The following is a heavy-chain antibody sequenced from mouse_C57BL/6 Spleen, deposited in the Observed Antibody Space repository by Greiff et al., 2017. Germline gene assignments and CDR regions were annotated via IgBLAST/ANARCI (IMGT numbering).Heavy chain of an antibody. Sequence: VQLQQSGPELVKPGASVKMSCKASGYTFTDYNMHWVKQSHGKSLEWIGYINPNNGGTSYNQKFKGKATLTVNKSSSTAYMELRSLTSEDSAVYYCAADFDGAWFAYWGQGTLVTVSA. J-gene: IGHJ3*01. CDR3: AADFDGAWFAY. CDR1: GYTFTDYN. V-gene: IGHV1-22*01. CDR2: INPNNGGT.